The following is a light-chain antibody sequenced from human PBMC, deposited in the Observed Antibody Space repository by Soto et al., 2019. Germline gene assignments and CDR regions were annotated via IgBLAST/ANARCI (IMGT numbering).Light chain of an antibody. Sequence: QSVLTQPPSASGTPGQRVTISCSGSSSNIGSNYVYWYQQLPGTAPKLLIYRNNQRPSGVPDRFSGSKSGTSPSLAISGLRSEDEADYYCAAWDDSLSGWVFGGGTQLTVL. V-gene: IGLV1-47*01. CDR1: SSNIGSNY. CDR2: RNN. CDR3: AAWDDSLSGWV. J-gene: IGLJ3*02.